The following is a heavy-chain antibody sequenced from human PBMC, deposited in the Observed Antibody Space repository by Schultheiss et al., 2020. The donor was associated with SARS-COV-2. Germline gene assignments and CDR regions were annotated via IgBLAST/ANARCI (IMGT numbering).Heavy chain of an antibody. J-gene: IGHJ4*02. Sequence: SETLSLTCAVYGGSFSGFFWRWIRQPPGKGLEWIGEINHSGSTNYNPSLKSRVTISVDTSKNQFSLKLSSVTAADTAVYYCARGPTRYYFDYWGQGTLVTVSS. CDR2: INHSGST. CDR1: GGSFSGFF. V-gene: IGHV4-34*01. D-gene: IGHD5-12*01. CDR3: ARGPTRYYFDY.